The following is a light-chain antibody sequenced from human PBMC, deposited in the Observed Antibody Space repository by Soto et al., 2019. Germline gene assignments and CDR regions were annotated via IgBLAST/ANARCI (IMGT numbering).Light chain of an antibody. Sequence: DIQMTQSPSTLSAFLGDRVTITCRASQTISRWLAWYQQKPGKAPKLLIYDVSSLEGGVPSRFSGSGSGTDFTLTITSPQPEDFATYYCRQSYGTPITFGQGTRLEIK. J-gene: IGKJ5*01. CDR3: RQSYGTPIT. V-gene: IGKV1-39*01. CDR2: DVS. CDR1: QTISRW.